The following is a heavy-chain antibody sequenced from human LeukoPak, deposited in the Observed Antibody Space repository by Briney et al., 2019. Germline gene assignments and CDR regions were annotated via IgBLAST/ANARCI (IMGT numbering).Heavy chain of an antibody. D-gene: IGHD2-21*01. J-gene: IGHJ3*02. CDR3: ARGWYWSLSLWYAFDI. CDR2: MNPNSGNT. CDR1: GYTFTSYD. V-gene: IGHV1-8*01. Sequence: ASVKVSCKASGYTFTSYDINWVRQATGQGLEWMGWMNPNSGNTGYAQKFQGRVTMTRNTSISTAYMELSSLRSEDTAVYYCARGWYWSLSLWYAFDIWGQGTMVTVSS.